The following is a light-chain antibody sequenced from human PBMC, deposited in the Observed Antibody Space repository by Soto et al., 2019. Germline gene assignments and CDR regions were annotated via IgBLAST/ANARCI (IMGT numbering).Light chain of an antibody. CDR3: CSYAGSSTFEV. Sequence: QSALTQPASVSGSPGQSITIPCTGSSSDGGTYNLVSWYQQHPGKAPKLMIYEGSKRPSGVSNRFSGSKSGNTASLTISGLQAEDEADYYCCSYAGSSTFEVFGGGTKVTVL. V-gene: IGLV2-23*03. CDR1: SSDGGTYNL. CDR2: EGS. J-gene: IGLJ2*01.